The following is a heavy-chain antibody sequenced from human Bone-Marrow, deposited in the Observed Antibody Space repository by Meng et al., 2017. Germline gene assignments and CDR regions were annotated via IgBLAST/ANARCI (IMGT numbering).Heavy chain of an antibody. V-gene: IGHV5-51*01. CDR1: GYSFTSFW. CDR2: IYPGDSGT. Sequence: GESLKISWKGSGYSFTSFWIGWVRQMPGKGLEWRGIIYPGDSGTRYSPSFQGQVTISADKSLSTAYLQGSSLKASDTAMYYCARRIKRLGELSLYCSDYWGQGTLVTVSS. J-gene: IGHJ4*02. D-gene: IGHD3-16*02. CDR3: ARRIKRLGELSLYCSDY.